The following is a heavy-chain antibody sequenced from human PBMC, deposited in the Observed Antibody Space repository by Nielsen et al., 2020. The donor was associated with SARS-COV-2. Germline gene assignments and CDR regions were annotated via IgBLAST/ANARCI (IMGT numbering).Heavy chain of an antibody. CDR3: ARGTDHTSHFDY. Sequence: GGSLRLSCAASGFTFSSYGMHWVRQAPGKGPEWVSYISNRGTYTNHADSVKGRFTISRDNAKSLLYLQMNSLRVEDTAVYYCARGTDHTSHFDYWGQGILVAVSS. CDR1: GFTFSSYG. V-gene: IGHV3-21*04. J-gene: IGHJ4*02. D-gene: IGHD3/OR15-3a*01. CDR2: ISNRGTYT.